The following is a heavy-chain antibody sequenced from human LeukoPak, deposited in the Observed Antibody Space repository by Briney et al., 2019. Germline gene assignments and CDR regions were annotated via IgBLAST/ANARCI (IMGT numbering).Heavy chain of an antibody. Sequence: PGGSLRLSCAASGFTFSSYEMNWVRQAPGKGLEWVSTISGSGGNTFYADSVKGRFTISRDNSKNTLYLQMNSLRAEDTAVYYCAKDMTVTKWFASGYWGQGTLVTVSS. V-gene: IGHV3-23*01. CDR1: GFTFSSYE. D-gene: IGHD4-17*01. J-gene: IGHJ4*02. CDR2: ISGSGGNT. CDR3: AKDMTVTKWFASGY.